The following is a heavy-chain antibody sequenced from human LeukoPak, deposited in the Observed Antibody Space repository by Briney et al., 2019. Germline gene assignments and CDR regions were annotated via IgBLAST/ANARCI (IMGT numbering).Heavy chain of an antibody. J-gene: IGHJ4*02. Sequence: PGRSLRLSCSASGFMFNEYGMHWVRQAPGKGLEWVAVIWYDGSNEFYTDSVKGRITISRDNSKNTLYLQMNSLRVEDTAVYYCARDGYDFLSGYYRTPFDNWGQGTLVTVSS. CDR1: GFMFNEYG. CDR3: ARDGYDFLSGYYRTPFDN. D-gene: IGHD3-3*01. CDR2: IWYDGSNE. V-gene: IGHV3-33*01.